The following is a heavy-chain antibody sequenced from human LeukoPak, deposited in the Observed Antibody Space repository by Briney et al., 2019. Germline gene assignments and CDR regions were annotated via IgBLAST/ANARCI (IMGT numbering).Heavy chain of an antibody. CDR1: GDSVSSNSAA. CDR3: ARADNWNPPSFHY. CDR2: TYYRSKWYN. V-gene: IGHV6-1*01. Sequence: SQTLSLTCAISGDSVSSNSAAWNWIRQSPSRGLEWLGRTYYRSKWYNDYALSVQSRITINPDTSKNQFSLQLNSVAPKDTAVYYCARADNWNPPSFHYWGQGTLVTASS. J-gene: IGHJ4*02. D-gene: IGHD1-1*01.